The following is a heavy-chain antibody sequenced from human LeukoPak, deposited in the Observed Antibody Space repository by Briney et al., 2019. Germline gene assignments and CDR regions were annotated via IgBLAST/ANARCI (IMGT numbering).Heavy chain of an antibody. D-gene: IGHD3-3*01. Sequence: SETLSLTCIVSGGSISSSDYYWGWIRQPPGKGLEWIGSIYYSGSTYYNPSLKSRVTISVDTSKNQFSLKLTFVTTADTAVYYCARGRGRAIFGVDPYYYYGMDVWGQGTTVTVSS. CDR1: GGSISSSDYY. CDR3: ARGRGRAIFGVDPYYYYGMDV. J-gene: IGHJ6*02. CDR2: IYYSGST. V-gene: IGHV4-39*01.